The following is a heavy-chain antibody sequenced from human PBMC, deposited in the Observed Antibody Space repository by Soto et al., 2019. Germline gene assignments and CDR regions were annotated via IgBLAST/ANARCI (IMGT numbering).Heavy chain of an antibody. Sequence: ASVKVSCKASGYTFTSYGISWVRQAPGQGLEWMGWISAYNGNTNYAQKLQGRVTMTTDTSTSTAYMELRSLRSDDTAVYYCARDDFWSGYYTRGEVYYYYGMDVWGQGTTVTVSS. D-gene: IGHD3-3*01. CDR3: ARDDFWSGYYTRGEVYYYYGMDV. J-gene: IGHJ6*02. V-gene: IGHV1-18*01. CDR1: GYTFTSYG. CDR2: ISAYNGNT.